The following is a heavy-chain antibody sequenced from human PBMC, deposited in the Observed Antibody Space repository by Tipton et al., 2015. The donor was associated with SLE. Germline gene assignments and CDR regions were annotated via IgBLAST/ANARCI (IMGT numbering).Heavy chain of an antibody. Sequence: SLRLSCAASGFTFSDYYMSWIRQAPGKGLEWVSSISSSSSYIYYADSVKGRFTISRDNAKNSLYLQMNSLRAEDTAVYYCARDVSSGYDASPFDYWGQGTLVTVSS. CDR3: ARDVSSGYDASPFDY. V-gene: IGHV3-11*06. CDR2: ISSSSSYI. J-gene: IGHJ4*02. CDR1: GFTFSDYY. D-gene: IGHD5-12*01.